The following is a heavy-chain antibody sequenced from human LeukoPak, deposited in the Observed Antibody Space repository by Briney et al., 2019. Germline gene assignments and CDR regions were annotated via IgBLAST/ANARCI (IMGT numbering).Heavy chain of an antibody. D-gene: IGHD2-2*01. CDR3: ARDGADGCSSTSCYLDY. CDR1: GFTFNSYT. V-gene: IGHV3-21*01. CDR2: ISGGNTTYI. Sequence: GGSLRLSCAASGFTFNSYTLNWVRQAPGKGLEWVSSISGGNTTYIYYAESVKGRFTISRDNSKNTLYLQMNSLRAEDTAVYYCARDGADGCSSTSCYLDYWGQGTLVTVSS. J-gene: IGHJ4*02.